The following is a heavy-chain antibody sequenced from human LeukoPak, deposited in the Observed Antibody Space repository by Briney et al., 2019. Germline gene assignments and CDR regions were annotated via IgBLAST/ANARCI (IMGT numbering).Heavy chain of an antibody. D-gene: IGHD1-26*01. CDR2: IFYSGNT. J-gene: IGHJ4*02. CDR1: GGSISSYY. CDR3: ARDRGEGIVGTFDY. V-gene: IGHV4-59*01. Sequence: SETLSLTCTVSGGSISSYYWSWIRQPPGKGLVWIGYIFYSGNTHYNPSLKSRVTMSVDTSKNQFSLRLSSVTPADTAVYYCARDRGEGIVGTFDYWGQGTLVTVSS.